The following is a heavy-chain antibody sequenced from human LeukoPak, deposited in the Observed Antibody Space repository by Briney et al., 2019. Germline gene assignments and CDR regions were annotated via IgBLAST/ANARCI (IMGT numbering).Heavy chain of an antibody. J-gene: IGHJ4*02. D-gene: IGHD3-16*02. Sequence: PGGSLRLSCAASGFTFSDYYMSWIRQPPGKGLEWIGEINHSGSTNYNPSLKSRITISVDTSKNQFSLKLTSVTAADTAVYYCARGRGYNSFDYWGQGTLVTVSS. CDR3: ARGRGYNSFDY. V-gene: IGHV4-34*01. CDR1: GFTFSDYY. CDR2: INHSGST.